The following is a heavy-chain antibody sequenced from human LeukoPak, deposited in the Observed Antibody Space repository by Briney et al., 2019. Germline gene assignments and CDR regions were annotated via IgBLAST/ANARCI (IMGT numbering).Heavy chain of an antibody. J-gene: IGHJ4*02. D-gene: IGHD5-12*01. CDR3: ARERRYSGYDGFDY. Sequence: GASVKVSCKASGYTFTGYYMHWVRQAPGQGLEWMGRIIPILGIANYAQKFQGRVTITADKSTSTAYMELSSLRSEDTAVYYCARERRYSGYDGFDYWGQGTLVTVSS. V-gene: IGHV1-69*04. CDR1: GYTFTGYY. CDR2: IIPILGIA.